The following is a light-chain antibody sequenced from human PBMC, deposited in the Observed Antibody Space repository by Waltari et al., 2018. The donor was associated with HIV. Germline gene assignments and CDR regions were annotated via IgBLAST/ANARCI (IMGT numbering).Light chain of an antibody. J-gene: IGLJ3*02. CDR2: RNN. CDR3: ATWDANLRGPV. V-gene: IGLV1-47*01. Sequence: QSALTQPPSASGSPGQRVTISCSGGTSNIATNYVFWYQQFPGTAPRFLIYRNNQRPPGVPDRFSGSKSGPSASLVSSGLRSEDAGDYYCATWDANLRGPVFGGGTRVTVL. CDR1: TSNIATNY.